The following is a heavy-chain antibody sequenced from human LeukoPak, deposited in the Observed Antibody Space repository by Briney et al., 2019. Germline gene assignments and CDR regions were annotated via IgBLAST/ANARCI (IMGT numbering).Heavy chain of an antibody. D-gene: IGHD5-24*01. CDR2: IYTSGST. J-gene: IGHJ3*02. CDR1: GGSISTYY. V-gene: IGHV4-4*07. Sequence: SETLSLTCTLSGGSISTYYWSWVRQPAGKGLEWIGRIYTSGSTNYNPSLKSRVTISVDTSKNQFSLKLSSVTAADTAVYYCARFTSRWAFDIWGQGTMVTVSS. CDR3: ARFTSRWAFDI.